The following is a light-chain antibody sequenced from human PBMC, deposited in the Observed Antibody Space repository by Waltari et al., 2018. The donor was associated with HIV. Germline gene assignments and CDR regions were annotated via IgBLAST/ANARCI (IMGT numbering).Light chain of an antibody. V-gene: IGKV3-15*01. J-gene: IGKJ3*01. Sequence: VMTQSPATLSVSPGDRATLSCKTSQRISTNFAWYQQKPGQLPRLLIYGASTRATGIPDRFSGSTSGTDFTLTISSLQSEDSAVYYCQQYNNWPFTFGPGTRLEIK. CDR1: QRISTN. CDR3: QQYNNWPFT. CDR2: GAS.